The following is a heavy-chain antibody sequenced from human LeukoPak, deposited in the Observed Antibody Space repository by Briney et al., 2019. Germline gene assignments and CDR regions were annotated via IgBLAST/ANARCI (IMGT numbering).Heavy chain of an antibody. V-gene: IGHV4-39*01. CDR3: ARRAFTVTTPYYYYYMDV. CDR2: IHYTGST. Sequence: PSETLSLTCSVSGDSISRSNYYWGWIRQPPGKGLEWIVSIHYTGSTFHNPSLKSRFTMSVDTSKNQFSLKLSSVTAADTAVYYCARRAFTVTTPYYYYYMDVWGKGTTVTISS. J-gene: IGHJ6*03. D-gene: IGHD4-17*01. CDR1: GDSISRSNYY.